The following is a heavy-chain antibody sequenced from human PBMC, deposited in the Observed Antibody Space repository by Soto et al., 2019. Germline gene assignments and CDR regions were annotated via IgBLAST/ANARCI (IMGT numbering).Heavy chain of an antibody. V-gene: IGHV2-5*01. CDR2: IYWHDDK. CDR1: GFSLSTTGVG. CDR3: AHRGGATVGLYYFDY. D-gene: IGHD3-16*01. J-gene: IGHJ4*02. Sequence: GSGLTLVNPTQTLTLSCNFSGFSLSTTGVGVSWIRQPPGKALEWLALIYWHDDKRYSPSLKSRLTITKDTSKNQVVLTMTNMDPVDTATYYCAHRGGATVGLYYFDYWGQGALVTVSS.